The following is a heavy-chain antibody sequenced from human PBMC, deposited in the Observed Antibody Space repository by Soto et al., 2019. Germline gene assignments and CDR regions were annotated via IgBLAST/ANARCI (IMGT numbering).Heavy chain of an antibody. D-gene: IGHD2-15*01. Sequence: PSETLSLTCTVSGGSISSYYWSWIRQPPGKGLEWIGYIYYSGSTNYNPSLKSRVTISVDTSKNQFSLKLSSVTAADTAVYYCARSRSVVVAAGDRSYYYYYMDVWGKGTTVTVSS. CDR1: GGSISSYY. CDR2: IYYSGST. V-gene: IGHV4-59*01. CDR3: ARSRSVVVAAGDRSYYYYYMDV. J-gene: IGHJ6*03.